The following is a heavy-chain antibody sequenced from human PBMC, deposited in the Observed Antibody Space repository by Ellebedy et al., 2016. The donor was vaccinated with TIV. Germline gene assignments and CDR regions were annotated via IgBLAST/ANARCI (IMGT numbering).Heavy chain of an antibody. CDR1: AYTFTSYD. V-gene: IGHV1-8*01. CDR2: MNPDSGNT. Sequence: AASVKVSCKASAYTFTSYDINWVRHATGQGLEWRGWMNPDSGNTAYEPKFQGRGSMTRNTSISTAYLELSNLRSDDTAVYYCARGIRKPSDYWGQGTLVTVSS. CDR3: ARGIRKPSDY. J-gene: IGHJ4*02.